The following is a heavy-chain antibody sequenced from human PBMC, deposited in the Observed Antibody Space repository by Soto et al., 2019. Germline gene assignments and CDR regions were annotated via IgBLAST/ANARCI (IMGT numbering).Heavy chain of an antibody. V-gene: IGHV1-18*01. CDR2: ISAYNGDT. CDR3: ARDSLGTETTSWLDP. J-gene: IGHJ5*02. CDR1: GYTFNNYG. Sequence: QVQRVQSGGEVKNPGASVKVSCKASGYTFNNYGISWVRQAPGQGLEWMGWISAYNGDTNYAQKVQGRATMTTDTSTSTAYMELRSLRSDDTAVYYCARDSLGTETTSWLDPWGQGTLVTVSS. D-gene: IGHD4-4*01.